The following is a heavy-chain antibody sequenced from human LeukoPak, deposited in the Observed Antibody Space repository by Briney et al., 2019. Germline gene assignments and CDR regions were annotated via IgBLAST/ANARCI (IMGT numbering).Heavy chain of an antibody. J-gene: IGHJ4*02. V-gene: IGHV3-74*03. CDR3: ARDGGGSSGYYWGLGY. D-gene: IGHD3-22*01. CDR2: INNDGRST. CDR1: GFTFSRYA. Sequence: SGGSLRLSCAASGFTFSRYAMTWVRQVPGKGLMWVSRINNDGRSTTYADSVKGRFTISRDNAKDTLYLQMNSLTAEDTAVYYCARDGGGSSGYYWGLGYWGQGTLVTVSS.